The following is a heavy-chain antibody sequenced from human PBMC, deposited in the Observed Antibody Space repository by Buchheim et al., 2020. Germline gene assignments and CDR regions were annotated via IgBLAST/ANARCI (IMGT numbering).Heavy chain of an antibody. CDR3: VRAGYCRGVSCYYYGMDV. J-gene: IGHJ6*02. D-gene: IGHD2-15*01. V-gene: IGHV1-46*01. CDR2: INPSSSGT. Sequence: QVQLVQSGAEVKKPGASVKFSCKASGYTFSSYYVSWVRQAPGQGLEWMGIINPSSSGTGYAQKFQGRVTMTRDTSTSTVYMELSSLRSEDTAVYYCVRAGYCRGVSCYYYGMDVWGQGTT. CDR1: GYTFSSYY.